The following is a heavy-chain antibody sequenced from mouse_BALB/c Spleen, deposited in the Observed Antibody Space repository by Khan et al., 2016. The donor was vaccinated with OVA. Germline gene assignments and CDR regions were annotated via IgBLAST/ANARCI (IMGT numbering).Heavy chain of an antibody. V-gene: IGHV2-6-5*01. CDR3: AKDPPYEAMDY. CDR2: IWGGGSK. Sequence: VPLQVSGPALVAPSHSLSLTCTVSVFSLAVYAIIWIPQPPGKGLEWLGVIWGGGSKYYNSARKTRMSISKENTKRQVFLKMNSRQTDDTAMYYCAKDPPYEAMDYGGKGTSGTVAS. J-gene: IGHJ4*01. CDR1: VFSLAVYA.